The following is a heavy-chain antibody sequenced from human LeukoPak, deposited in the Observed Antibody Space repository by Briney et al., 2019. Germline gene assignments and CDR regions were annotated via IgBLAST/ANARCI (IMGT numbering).Heavy chain of an antibody. CDR3: AREGSMTAAFDY. V-gene: IGHV1-69*05. J-gene: IGHJ4*02. CDR2: IIPIFGTA. Sequence: SVKVSRKASGGTFSSYAISWVRQAPGQGLEWMGGIIPIFGTANYAQKFQGRVTITTDESTSTAYMELSSLRSEDTAVYYCAREGSMTAAFDYWGQGTLVTVSS. D-gene: IGHD2-21*02. CDR1: GGTFSSYA.